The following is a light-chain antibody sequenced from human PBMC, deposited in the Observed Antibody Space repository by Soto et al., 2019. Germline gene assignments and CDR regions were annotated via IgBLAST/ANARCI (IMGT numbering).Light chain of an antibody. CDR3: QKYNSARWT. Sequence: DIQITQSPSTVPASVGDRVTITCRASQSISNWLACYQQKPGTAPKVLIYHASSLESGVPSRFSGSGSGTEFTLTISSLQPDDFATYYCQKYNSARWTFGQGTKVDI. CDR1: QSISNW. J-gene: IGKJ1*01. CDR2: HAS. V-gene: IGKV1-5*01.